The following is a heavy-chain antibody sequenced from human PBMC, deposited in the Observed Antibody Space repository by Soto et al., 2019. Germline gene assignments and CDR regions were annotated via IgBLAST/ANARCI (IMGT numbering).Heavy chain of an antibody. Sequence: SETLSLTCTVSGGSISSYYWSWIRQPPGKGLEWIGYIYYSGSTNYNPSLKSRVTISGDTSKNQFSLKLSSVTAADTAVYYCARSGGNYDILSCYYYGATGDNWFDPWGQGTLVTRLL. CDR1: GGSISSYY. D-gene: IGHD3-9*01. V-gene: IGHV4-59*08. J-gene: IGHJ5*02. CDR3: ARSGGNYDILSCYYYGATGDNWFDP. CDR2: IYYSGST.